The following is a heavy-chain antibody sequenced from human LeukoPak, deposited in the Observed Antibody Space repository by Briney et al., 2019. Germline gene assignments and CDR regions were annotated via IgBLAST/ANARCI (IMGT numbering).Heavy chain of an antibody. J-gene: IGHJ4*02. V-gene: IGHV4-39*01. Sequence: SETLSLTCTVSGGSISSSSYYWGWIRQPPGKGLEWIVSIYYSGSTYYNPSLKSRVTISVDTSKNQFSLKLSSVTAADTAVYYCARSLLYFDWLYRSDFDYWGQGALVTVSS. CDR3: ARSLLYFDWLYRSDFDY. CDR1: GGSISSSSYY. D-gene: IGHD3-9*01. CDR2: IYYSGST.